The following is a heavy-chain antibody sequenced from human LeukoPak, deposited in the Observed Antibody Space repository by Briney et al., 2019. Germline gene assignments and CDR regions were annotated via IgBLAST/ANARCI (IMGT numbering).Heavy chain of an antibody. J-gene: IGHJ3*02. CDR3: ARGTPGSYRRRAFDI. V-gene: IGHV4-34*01. Sequence: SETLSLTCAVYGGSFSGYYWSWIRQPPGKGLEWIGEINHSGSTNYNPSLKSRGTIAVDTSNNQFSLKLSSVKAADTAVYYCARGTPGSYRRRAFDIWGQGTMVTVSS. D-gene: IGHD3-16*02. CDR2: INHSGST. CDR1: GGSFSGYY.